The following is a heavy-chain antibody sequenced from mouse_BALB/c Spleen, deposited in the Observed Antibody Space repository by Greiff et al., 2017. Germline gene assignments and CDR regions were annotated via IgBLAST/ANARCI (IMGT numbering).Heavy chain of an antibody. CDR2: IRNKANGYTT. D-gene: IGHD1-1*01. CDR3: APTVYAMDY. J-gene: IGHJ4*01. CDR1: GFTFTDYY. Sequence: EVKLVESGGGLVQPGGSLRLSCATSGFTFTDYYMSWVRQPPGKALEWLGFIRNKANGYTTEYSASVKGRFTISRDNSQSILYLQMNTLRAEDSATYYCAPTVYAMDYWGQGTSVTVSS. V-gene: IGHV7-3*02.